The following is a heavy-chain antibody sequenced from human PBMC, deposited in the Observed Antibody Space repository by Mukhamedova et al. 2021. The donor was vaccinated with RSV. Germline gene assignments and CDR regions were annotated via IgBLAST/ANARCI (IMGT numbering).Heavy chain of an antibody. Sequence: MGWVRQMPGKGLEWMGIIYPGDSDTRYSPSFQGQVTISADKPISTAYLQWSSLKASDTAMYYCARRSSSWTIDYWGQGTLVTVSS. V-gene: IGHV5-51*04. CDR3: ARRSSSWTIDY. CDR2: IYPGDSDT. D-gene: IGHD6-13*01. J-gene: IGHJ4*02.